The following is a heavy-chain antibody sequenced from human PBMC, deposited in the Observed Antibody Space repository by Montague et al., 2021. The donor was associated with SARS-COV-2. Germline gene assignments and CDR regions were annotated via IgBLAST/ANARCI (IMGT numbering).Heavy chain of an antibody. CDR1: GGSISSSSYY. J-gene: IGHJ5*02. V-gene: IGHV4-39*01. D-gene: IGHD2-2*01. CDR2: IYYSGST. CDR3: ARQGDQLLLEYWFDP. Sequence: SETLSLTSTVSGGSISSSSYYWGWIRQPPGKGLEWIGSIYYSGSTYYNPSLKSRVTISVDTSKNQFSLKLSSVTAADTAVYYCARQGDQLLLEYWFDPWGQGTLVAVSS.